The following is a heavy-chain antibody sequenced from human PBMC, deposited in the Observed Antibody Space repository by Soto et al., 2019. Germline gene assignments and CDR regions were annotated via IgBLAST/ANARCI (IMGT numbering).Heavy chain of an antibody. CDR2: MHYGGST. CDR1: GVSISSGGDY. D-gene: IGHD1-1*01. J-gene: IGHJ4*02. CDR3: ARRDGYNSYHFEY. V-gene: IGHV4-31*03. Sequence: SETLSLTCTVSGVSISSGGDYWGWIRQHPGKGLDWIGYMHYGGSTYYNPSLMTRPTISMDSSKNHFSLELTNVDPVDTGTYYCARRDGYNSYHFEYWGQGTLVTVSS.